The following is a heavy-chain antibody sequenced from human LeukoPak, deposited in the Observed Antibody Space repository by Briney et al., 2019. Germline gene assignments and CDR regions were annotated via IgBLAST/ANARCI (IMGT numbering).Heavy chain of an antibody. D-gene: IGHD3-10*01. CDR1: GGSVSSDS. V-gene: IGHV4-59*08. CDR3: ARLGKMNLVQGVFWYFDL. J-gene: IGHJ2*01. Sequence: SETLSLTCTVSGGSVSSDSWNWIRQSPGKGLEWIGYIYNTGNSNHNPSLKNRVTVSFDKSKSQLSLVLTSVTAADTAIYYCARLGKMNLVQGVFWYFDLWGRGTLVTVSS. CDR2: IYNTGNS.